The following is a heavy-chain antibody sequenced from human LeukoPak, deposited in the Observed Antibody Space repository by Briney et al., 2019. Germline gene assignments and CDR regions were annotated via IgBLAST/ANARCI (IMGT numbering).Heavy chain of an antibody. Sequence: GGTLRLSSAASAFSFTTYWMTRLPQAPGKGLEWVANINQDGSEEHYVAAVKGRFTISRDNAKNSLFLQMNSLRAGDTAVYYCARVGNLARGVTNYFDYWGQGTLVTVSS. CDR3: ARVGNLARGVTNYFDY. D-gene: IGHD3-10*01. CDR1: AFSFTTYW. CDR2: INQDGSEE. V-gene: IGHV3-7*01. J-gene: IGHJ4*02.